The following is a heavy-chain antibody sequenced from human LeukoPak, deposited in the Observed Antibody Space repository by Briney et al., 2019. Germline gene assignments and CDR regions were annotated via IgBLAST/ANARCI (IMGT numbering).Heavy chain of an antibody. CDR2: IIPIFGTA. D-gene: IGHD2-21*01. CDR1: GGAFSSYA. CDR3: AREADKGGATHAAFDI. V-gene: IGHV1-69*05. J-gene: IGHJ3*02. Sequence: SVKVSCKASGGAFSSYAISWVRQAPGQGLEWMGGIIPIFGTANYAQKFQGRVTITTDESTSTAYMELSSLRSEDTAVYYCAREADKGGATHAAFDIWAKGQWSPSLQ.